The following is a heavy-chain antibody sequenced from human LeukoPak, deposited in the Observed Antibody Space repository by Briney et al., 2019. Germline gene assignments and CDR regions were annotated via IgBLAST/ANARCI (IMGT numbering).Heavy chain of an antibody. Sequence: PSETLSLTCTVSGGSISSYYWSWIRQPPGKGLEWIGYIYYSGSTNYSPSLKSRLTISVDTSKNQFSLKLSSVTAADTAVYYCARDEGVPGGYYGMDVWGQGTTVTVSS. CDR1: GGSISSYY. CDR3: ARDEGVPGGYYGMDV. V-gene: IGHV4-59*01. CDR2: IYYSGST. J-gene: IGHJ6*02. D-gene: IGHD3-10*01.